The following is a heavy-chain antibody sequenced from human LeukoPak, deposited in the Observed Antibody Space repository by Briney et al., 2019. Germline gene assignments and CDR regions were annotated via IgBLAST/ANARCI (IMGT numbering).Heavy chain of an antibody. CDR1: VFTFSSYS. J-gene: IGHJ4*02. CDR3: ARDSSYCSSTSCYNYFDY. D-gene: IGHD2-2*02. Sequence: GGSLRLSCAASVFTFSSYSMNWVRQAPGKGLEWVSGITSDGSSTTYADSMKGRFTISRDNAKNTLYLQMNSLRAEDTAVYYCARDSSYCSSTSCYNYFDYWGQGNLVTVSS. CDR2: ITSDGSST. V-gene: IGHV3-74*01.